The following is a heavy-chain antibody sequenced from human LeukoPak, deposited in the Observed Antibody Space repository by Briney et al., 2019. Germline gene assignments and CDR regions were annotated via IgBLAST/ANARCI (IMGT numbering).Heavy chain of an antibody. J-gene: IGHJ3*02. Sequence: SVKVSCKASGGTFSSYAISWVRQAPGQGLEWMGGIIPIFGTANYAQKFQGRVTITADESTSTAYMELSSLRSEDTAVYYCARDSEGRGELLPHAFDIWGQGTTVTVSS. CDR3: ARDSEGRGELLPHAFDI. V-gene: IGHV1-69*01. CDR1: GGTFSSYA. D-gene: IGHD1-26*01. CDR2: IIPIFGTA.